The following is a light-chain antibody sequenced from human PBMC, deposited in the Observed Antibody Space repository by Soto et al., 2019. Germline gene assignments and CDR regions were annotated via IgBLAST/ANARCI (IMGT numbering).Light chain of an antibody. CDR3: QQYSSHST. Sequence: DIQMTHSPSFISESXADRVTITFRASQGTSSYLAWYQQKPGKAPKLLIYQASSLENGVPSRFSGSGSGTEFSLTISSLQPDDFATYYCQQYSSHSTFGQGTKVDIK. J-gene: IGKJ1*01. CDR2: QAS. CDR1: QGTSSY. V-gene: IGKV1-5*03.